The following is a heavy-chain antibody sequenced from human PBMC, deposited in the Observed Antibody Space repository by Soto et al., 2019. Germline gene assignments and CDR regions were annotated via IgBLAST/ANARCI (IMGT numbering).Heavy chain of an antibody. D-gene: IGHD6-6*01. Sequence: EAQLLESGGDWAQPGGSLRLSCAASGFTFSSHGMSWVRQAPGKGLEWIAGLSRGGGTTYYADSVKGRFTISRDNSKYNLDLIMNSLKVEDTALYYCAKDGQYRTDGFDVWGQGTMVTVSS. CDR2: LSRGGGTT. J-gene: IGHJ3*01. CDR1: GFTFSSHG. V-gene: IGHV3-23*01. CDR3: AKDGQYRTDGFDV.